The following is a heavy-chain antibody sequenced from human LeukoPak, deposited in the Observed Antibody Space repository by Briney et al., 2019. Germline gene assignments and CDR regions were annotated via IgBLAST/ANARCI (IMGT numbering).Heavy chain of an antibody. J-gene: IGHJ3*02. V-gene: IGHV3-30*18. Sequence: GGSLRLSCAASGFTFSSYGIHWVRQAPGKGLEWVALIPSDGSYTYYADSVKGRFTISRDNSKNTLSLQMNSVRPDDTAVYYCAKDRYGDYGPFDNWGQGTMVTVSS. CDR3: AKDRYGDYGPFDN. CDR2: IPSDGSYT. D-gene: IGHD4-17*01. CDR1: GFTFSSYG.